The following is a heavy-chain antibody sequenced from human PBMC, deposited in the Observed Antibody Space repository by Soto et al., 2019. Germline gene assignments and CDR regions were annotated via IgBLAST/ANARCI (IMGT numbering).Heavy chain of an antibody. J-gene: IGHJ4*02. CDR3: ASIAVYYFDY. V-gene: IGHV4-39*01. CDR1: GGSISSSSYY. D-gene: IGHD6-19*01. Sequence: LSLTCTVSGGSISSSSYYWGWIRQPPGKGLEWIGSIYYSGSTYYNPSLKSRVTISVDTSKNQFSLKLSSVTAADTAVYYCASIAVYYFDYWGQGTLVTVSS. CDR2: IYYSGST.